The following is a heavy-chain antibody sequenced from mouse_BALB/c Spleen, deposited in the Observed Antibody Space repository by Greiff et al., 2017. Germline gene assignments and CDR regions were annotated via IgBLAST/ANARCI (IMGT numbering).Heavy chain of an antibody. J-gene: IGHJ3*01. CDR1: GFNIKDTY. CDR2: IDPANGNT. CDR3: ARSGGYGSPWFAY. D-gene: IGHD1-1*01. Sequence: EVKLVESGAELVKPGASVKLSCTASGFNIKDTYMHWVKQRPEQGLEWIGRIDPANGNTKYDPKFQGKATITADTSSNTAYLQLSSLTSEDTAVYYCARSGGYGSPWFAYWGQGTLVTVSA. V-gene: IGHV14-3*02.